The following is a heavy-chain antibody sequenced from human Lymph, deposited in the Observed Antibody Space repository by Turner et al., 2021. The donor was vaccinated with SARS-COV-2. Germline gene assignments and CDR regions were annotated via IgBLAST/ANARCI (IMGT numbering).Heavy chain of an antibody. V-gene: IGHV3-30*04. CDR1: GFTFSTYA. D-gene: IGHD2-8*01. J-gene: IGHJ6*02. CDR3: ARYASGGYFYYGMDV. CDR2: ISYDGSNK. Sequence: QVQLVESGGGVVQPGSSLRLSCAASGFTFSTYAIYWVRQGPGKGLEGVAVISYDGSNKYYADSVKGRFTISRDNSKNTLYLQMNSLRAEDTAGYYCARYASGGYFYYGMDVWGQGTTVTVSS.